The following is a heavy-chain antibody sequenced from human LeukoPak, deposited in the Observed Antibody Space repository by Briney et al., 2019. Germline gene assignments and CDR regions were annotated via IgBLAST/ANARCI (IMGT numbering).Heavy chain of an antibody. D-gene: IGHD6-19*01. CDR1: GYTFTGYY. J-gene: IGHJ4*02. V-gene: IGHV1-18*04. CDR3: ARTPAVAAWVDY. CDR2: ISAYNGNT. Sequence: ASVKVSCKASGYTFTGYYMHWVRQAPGQGLEWMGWISAYNGNTNYAQKLQGRVTMTTDTSTSTAYMELRSLRSDDTAVYYCARTPAVAAWVDYWGQGTLVTVSS.